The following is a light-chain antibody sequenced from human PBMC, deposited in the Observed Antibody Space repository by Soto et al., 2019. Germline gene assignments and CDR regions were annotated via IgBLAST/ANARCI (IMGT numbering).Light chain of an antibody. CDR3: QSYDSSLSGYV. Sequence: QSVLTQPPSVSGAPGQRVTISCTGSSSNIGAGYDVHWYQQLPGTAPKLLIYGNSNRPSGVPDRFSGSKSGTSASLATTGLQAEDEADYFGQSYDSSLSGYVFGTGTKLTVL. CDR1: SSNIGAGYD. V-gene: IGLV1-40*01. J-gene: IGLJ1*01. CDR2: GNS.